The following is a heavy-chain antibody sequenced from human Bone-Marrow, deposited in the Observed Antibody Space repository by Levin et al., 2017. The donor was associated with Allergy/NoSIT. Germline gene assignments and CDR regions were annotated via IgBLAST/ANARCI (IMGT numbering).Heavy chain of an antibody. CDR3: ARDKLEYSSSWYHAFDI. CDR1: GDSVSSNSAA. J-gene: IGHJ3*02. CDR2: TYYRSKWYN. V-gene: IGHV6-1*01. D-gene: IGHD6-13*01. Sequence: SETLSLTCAISGDSVSSNSAAWNWIRQSPSRGLEWLGRTYYRSKWYNDYAVSVKSRITINPDTSKNQFSLQLNSVTPEDTAVYYCARDKLEYSSSWYHAFDIWGQGTMVTVSS.